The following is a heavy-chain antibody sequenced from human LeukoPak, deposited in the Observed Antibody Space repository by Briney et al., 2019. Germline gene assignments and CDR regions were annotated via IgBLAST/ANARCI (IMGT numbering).Heavy chain of an antibody. CDR2: VYYSGTT. D-gene: IGHD7-27*01. Sequence: PSETLSLTCTVSGASISSSSYYWGWIRQPPGKGLEWIGSVYYSGTTYSNPSLMSRVTISVDTSKNQFSLKLSSVTAADTAVYYCARQIITGHSGRGWFDPWGQGTLVTVSS. CDR3: ARQIITGHSGRGWFDP. V-gene: IGHV4-39*01. CDR1: GASISSSSYY. J-gene: IGHJ5*02.